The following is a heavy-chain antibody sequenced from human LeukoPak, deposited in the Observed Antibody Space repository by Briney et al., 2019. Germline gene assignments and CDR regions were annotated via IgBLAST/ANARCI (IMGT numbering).Heavy chain of an antibody. D-gene: IGHD6-13*01. V-gene: IGHV4-34*01. CDR3: ARELSWSRGAFDI. CDR1: GGSLRDYY. J-gene: IGHJ3*02. CDR2: ISHSGGT. Sequence: SETLSLACVVYGGSLRDYYWSWFRQSPGKGLEWIGEISHSGGTNYNPSLRSRVTILVDTSKDEFSLKLNSVTAADTALYYCARELSWSRGAFDIWGQGTMVTVSS.